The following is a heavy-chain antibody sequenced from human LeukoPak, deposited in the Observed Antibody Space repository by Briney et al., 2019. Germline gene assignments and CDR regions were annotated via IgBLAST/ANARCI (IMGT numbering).Heavy chain of an antibody. Sequence: SGGSLRLSCAASRFTFSSYAMSWVRQAPGKGLEWVSYISSSGRTIHYADSVKGRFTISRNNAKNSLYLQMNSLRDEDTAVYYCATDLIVTNHWGQGTLVSVPS. CDR2: ISSSGRTI. CDR1: RFTFSSYA. V-gene: IGHV3-48*02. CDR3: ATDLIVTNH. J-gene: IGHJ5*02. D-gene: IGHD5-18*01.